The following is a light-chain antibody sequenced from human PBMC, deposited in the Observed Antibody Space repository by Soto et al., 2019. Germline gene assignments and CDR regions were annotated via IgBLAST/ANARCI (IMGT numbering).Light chain of an antibody. J-gene: IGKJ5*01. Sequence: EIVLTQSPGTLSLSPGERATLSCRASQSVTSNYLAWYQQKPGQAPGLLIYDTSTRASGVPDRFSGSGSGTEFTLTLSRLQSEDFAVYYCQQHGDSPITFGQGTRLEIK. CDR3: QQHGDSPIT. CDR1: QSVTSNY. V-gene: IGKV3-20*01. CDR2: DTS.